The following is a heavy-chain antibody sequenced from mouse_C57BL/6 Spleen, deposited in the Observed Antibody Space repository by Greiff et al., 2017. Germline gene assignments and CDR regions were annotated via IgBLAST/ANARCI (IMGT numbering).Heavy chain of an antibody. J-gene: IGHJ4*01. CDR2: IDPEDGDT. D-gene: IGHD2-3*01. CDR1: GFNIKDYY. Sequence: VQLQQSGAELVRPGASVKLSCTASGFNIKDYYMHWVKQRPEQGLEWIGRIDPEDGDTEYAPKFQGKATMTADTSSNTAYLQLSSLTSEDTAVYYCTTGYYVGYAMDYWGQGTSVTVSS. CDR3: TTGYYVGYAMDY. V-gene: IGHV14-1*01.